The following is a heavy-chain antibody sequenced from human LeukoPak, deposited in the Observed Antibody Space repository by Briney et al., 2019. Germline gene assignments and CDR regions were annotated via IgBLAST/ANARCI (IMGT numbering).Heavy chain of an antibody. CDR3: ARVLCSGGSCPADY. CDR2: ISAYNGNT. D-gene: IGHD2-15*01. CDR1: GYTFTSYG. Sequence: ASVKVSCKASGYTFTSYGISWVRQAPGQGLEWMAWISAYNGNTNYAQKLQGRVTMATDTSTSTAYMELRSLRSDDTAVYYCARVLCSGGSCPADYWGQGTLVTVSS. J-gene: IGHJ4*02. V-gene: IGHV1-18*04.